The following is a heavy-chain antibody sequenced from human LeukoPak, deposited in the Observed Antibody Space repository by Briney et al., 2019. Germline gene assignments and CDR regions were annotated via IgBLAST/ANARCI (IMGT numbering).Heavy chain of an antibody. J-gene: IGHJ4*02. CDR2: TYYRSKWYN. CDR1: EDSVSSNSAA. Sequence: SQTLTLTCAISEDSVSSNSAAWNWIRQSPSRGLEWLGRTYYRSKWYNDYAVSVKSRITINPDTSKNQFSLQLNSVTPEDTAVYYCARGAAAGTAAYFDYWGQGTLVTVSS. D-gene: IGHD6-13*01. V-gene: IGHV6-1*01. CDR3: ARGAAAGTAAYFDY.